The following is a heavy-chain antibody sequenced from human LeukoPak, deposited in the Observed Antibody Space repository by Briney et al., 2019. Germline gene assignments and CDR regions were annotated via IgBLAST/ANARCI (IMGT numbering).Heavy chain of an antibody. CDR3: ARGVAGSGSLRVDS. V-gene: IGHV3-21*01. Sequence: PGGSLRLSCAASGFTVSSNYMSWVRQAPGKGLEWVSSISSSSSYIYYADSVKGRFTISRDNAKNSLYLQMNSLRAEDTAVYYCARGVAGSGSLRVDSWGQGTLVTVSS. D-gene: IGHD3-10*01. J-gene: IGHJ5*01. CDR2: ISSSSSYI. CDR1: GFTVSSNY.